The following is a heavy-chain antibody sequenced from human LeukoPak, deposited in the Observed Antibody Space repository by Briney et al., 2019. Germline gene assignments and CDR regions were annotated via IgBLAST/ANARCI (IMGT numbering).Heavy chain of an antibody. CDR2: ISSSSSYI. V-gene: IGHV3-21*01. D-gene: IGHD6-13*01. CDR3: ARTSKGYSSSWYMDY. CDR1: GFTFSSYS. J-gene: IGHJ4*02. Sequence: PGGSLRLSCAASGFTFSSYSMNWVRQAPGKGLEWVSSISSSSSYIYYADSVKGRFTISRDNSKNTLYLQMNSLRAEDTAVYYCARTSKGYSSSWYMDYWGQGTLVTVSS.